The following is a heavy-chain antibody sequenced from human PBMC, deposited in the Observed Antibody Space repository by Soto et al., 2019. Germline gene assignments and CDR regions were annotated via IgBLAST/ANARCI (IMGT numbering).Heavy chain of an antibody. Sequence: QVQLVQSGAEVKKPGSSVKVSCKASGGTFSSYAISWVRQAPGQGLEWMGGIIPIFGTADYTQKFQGRVTITADESTSTAYMELSSLRSEDTAVYYCGVVVDKHYYYGMDVWGQGTTVTVSS. CDR1: GGTFSSYA. V-gene: IGHV1-69*12. J-gene: IGHJ6*02. CDR2: IIPIFGTA. D-gene: IGHD3-22*01. CDR3: GVVVDKHYYYGMDV.